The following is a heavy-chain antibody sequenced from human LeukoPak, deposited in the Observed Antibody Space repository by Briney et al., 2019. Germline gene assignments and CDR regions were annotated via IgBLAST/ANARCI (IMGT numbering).Heavy chain of an antibody. CDR1: GFTFSDYY. CDR2: ISSSSYT. CDR3: ARDLVEYIGWLDY. J-gene: IGHJ4*02. D-gene: IGHD5-24*01. V-gene: IGHV3-11*06. Sequence: GGSLRLPCAASGFTFSDYYMSWIRQAPGKGLEWVSYISSSSYTNYADSVKGRFTISRDNAKNSLYLQMNSLRAEDAAVYYCARDLVEYIGWLDYWGQGTLVTVSS.